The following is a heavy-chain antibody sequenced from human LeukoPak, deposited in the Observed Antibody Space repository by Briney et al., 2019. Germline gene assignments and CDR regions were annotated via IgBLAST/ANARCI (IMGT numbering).Heavy chain of an antibody. V-gene: IGHV1-2*02. CDR2: INLNSGAT. Sequence: GASVKVSCKASGYTFTTYYMHWVRQAPGQGLEWMGWINLNSGATNYAQSFQGRVTMTRDTSISTAYMELSRLRSDDTAVYYCASGDLGYSGHDRAPFDPWGQGTLVTVSS. D-gene: IGHD5-12*01. CDR3: ASGDLGYSGHDRAPFDP. J-gene: IGHJ5*02. CDR1: GYTFTTYY.